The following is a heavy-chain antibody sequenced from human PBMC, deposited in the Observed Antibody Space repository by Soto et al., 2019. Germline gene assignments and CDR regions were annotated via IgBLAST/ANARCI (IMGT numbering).Heavy chain of an antibody. CDR1: GGSISSGGYY. Sequence: SETLSLTCAVSGGSISSGGYYWSWIRQPPGKGLEWIGYIYYSGSTNYNPSLKSRVTISVDTSKNQFSLKLNSMTAAYTAVYYCARHNYGSGSTYFDYWGQGTLVTVSS. V-gene: IGHV4-61*08. CDR3: ARHNYGSGSTYFDY. J-gene: IGHJ4*02. CDR2: IYYSGST. D-gene: IGHD3-10*01.